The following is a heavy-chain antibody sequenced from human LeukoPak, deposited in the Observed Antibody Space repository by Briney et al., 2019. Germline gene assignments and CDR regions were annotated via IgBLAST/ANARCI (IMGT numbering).Heavy chain of an antibody. CDR3: ARDDYYYGMDV. CDR1: GLTFSSNC. J-gene: IGHJ6*02. V-gene: IGHV3-53*01. Sequence: PGGSLRLSCAASGLTFSSNCMTWVRQAPGKGLEWVSVIYSGGSTYCADSVKGRFTISRDNSKNTLYLQMNSLRAEDTAVYYCARDDYYYGMDVWGQGTTVTVSS. CDR2: IYSGGST.